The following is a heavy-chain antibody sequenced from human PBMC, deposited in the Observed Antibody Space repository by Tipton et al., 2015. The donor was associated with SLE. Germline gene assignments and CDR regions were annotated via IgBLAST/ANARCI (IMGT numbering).Heavy chain of an antibody. Sequence: TLSLTCTVSGGSIRSGGYYWTWIRQPPGKGLEWIGYIDNSVSAYYNPPLRRRVTISADTSQNQFSLNLTSVTAADTAVYYCARDRGDYGGGFDYWGQGTLVTVSA. CDR2: IDNSVSA. CDR1: GGSIRSGGYY. D-gene: IGHD4-17*01. CDR3: ARDRGDYGGGFDY. J-gene: IGHJ4*02. V-gene: IGHV4-31*03.